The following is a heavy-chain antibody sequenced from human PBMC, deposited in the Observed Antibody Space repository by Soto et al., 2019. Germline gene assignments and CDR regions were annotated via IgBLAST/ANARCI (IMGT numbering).Heavy chain of an antibody. CDR3: ARRVYSSSWPKGNGXDP. Sequence: PGESLKISWKGSGYSFTSYWISWVRQMPGKGLELMVMIDPSDSYTNYSPSFQGHVTISADKSISTAYLQWSSLKSSDTAMYYCARRVYSSSWPKGNGXDPWGQGTLVTXS. CDR1: GYSFTSYW. CDR2: IDPSDSYT. D-gene: IGHD6-13*01. J-gene: IGHJ5*02. V-gene: IGHV5-10-1*01.